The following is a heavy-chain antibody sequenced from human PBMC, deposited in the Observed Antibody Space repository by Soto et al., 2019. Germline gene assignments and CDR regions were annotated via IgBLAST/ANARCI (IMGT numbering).Heavy chain of an antibody. Sequence: QLRLQKSGPGLVKPSGTLSLTCTVSGDSITSPDFYWGWIRRPPGQGLAGIGTISHSGGTIYNPPLKSRLTISLDASQNPCSLGLPSVTAADAALYFCAKQMRGTIPYFGWLSPVTSWGQGTQVTVSS. CDR3: AKQMRGTIPYFGWLSPVTS. V-gene: IGHV4-39*01. J-gene: IGHJ5*02. D-gene: IGHD3-9*01. CDR1: GDSITSPDFY. CDR2: ISHSGGT.